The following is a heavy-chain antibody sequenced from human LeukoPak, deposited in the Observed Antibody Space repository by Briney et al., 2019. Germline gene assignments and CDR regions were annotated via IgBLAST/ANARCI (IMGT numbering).Heavy chain of an antibody. V-gene: IGHV1-2*02. Sequence: ASVKVSCKASGYTFTGHYMHWVRQAPGQGLEWMGWINPNSGGTNYAQKFQGRVTMTRDTSISTAYMELSRLRSDDTAVYYCAREFYYDFWSGYYGARSDYYYYYGMDVWGQGTTVTVSS. CDR1: GYTFTGHY. J-gene: IGHJ6*02. D-gene: IGHD3-3*01. CDR3: AREFYYDFWSGYYGARSDYYYYYGMDV. CDR2: INPNSGGT.